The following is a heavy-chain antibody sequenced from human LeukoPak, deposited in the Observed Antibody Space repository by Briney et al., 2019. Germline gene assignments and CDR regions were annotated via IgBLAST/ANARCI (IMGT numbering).Heavy chain of an antibody. CDR1: GFAFSRHW. CDR2: INPDGNTT. CDR3: ARAAGQIHKAFDM. Sequence: PGGSLRLSCAASGFAFSRHWMHWVRQVPGKGLVWVSRINPDGNTTTYAASVKGRITISRDNTKNTLYLQMNSLRAEDTAVYYCARAAGQIHKAFDMWGQGTMVTVSS. D-gene: IGHD6-13*01. J-gene: IGHJ3*02. V-gene: IGHV3-74*01.